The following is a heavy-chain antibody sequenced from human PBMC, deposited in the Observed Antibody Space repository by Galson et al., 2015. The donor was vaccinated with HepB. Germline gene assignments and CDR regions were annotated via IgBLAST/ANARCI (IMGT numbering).Heavy chain of an antibody. J-gene: IGHJ6*03. D-gene: IGHD6-6*01. CDR2: IKSKTDGGTT. V-gene: IGHV3-15*07. CDR1: GFTFSNAW. CDR3: TTEGVSSSQLYYYYYYMDV. Sequence: SLRLSCAASGFTFSNAWMNWVRQAPGKGLEWVGRIKSKTDGGTTDYAAPVKGRFTISRGDSKNTLYLQMNSLKTEDTAVYYCTTEGVSSSQLYYYYYYMDVWGKGTTVTVSS.